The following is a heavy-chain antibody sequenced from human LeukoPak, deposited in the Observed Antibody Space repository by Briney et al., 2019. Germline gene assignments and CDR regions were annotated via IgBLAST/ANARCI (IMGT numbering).Heavy chain of an antibody. Sequence: LTGGSLRLSCAASGFTFSSCAMSWVRQAPGKGLEWVSAISGSDGRTHYADSVKGRFTISRDNTKNTLYLQMNRLRAEDTAVYYCSKNEAVVTASSSSHWGQGTLVTVSS. V-gene: IGHV3-23*01. CDR1: GFTFSSCA. J-gene: IGHJ4*02. D-gene: IGHD2-21*02. CDR2: ISGSDGRT. CDR3: SKNEAVVTASSSSH.